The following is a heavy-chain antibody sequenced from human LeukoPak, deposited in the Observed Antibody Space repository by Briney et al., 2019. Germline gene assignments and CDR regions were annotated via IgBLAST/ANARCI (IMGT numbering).Heavy chain of an antibody. CDR1: GYTLTELS. D-gene: IGHD1-14*01. Sequence: ASVKVSCKVSGYTLTELSMHWVRQAPGKGLEWMGGFDPEDGETIYAQKFQGRVTMTEDTSTDTAYMELSSLRSEDTAVYYRATLRYRYYYYGMDVWGQGTTVTVSS. CDR2: FDPEDGET. V-gene: IGHV1-24*01. J-gene: IGHJ6*02. CDR3: ATLRYRYYYYGMDV.